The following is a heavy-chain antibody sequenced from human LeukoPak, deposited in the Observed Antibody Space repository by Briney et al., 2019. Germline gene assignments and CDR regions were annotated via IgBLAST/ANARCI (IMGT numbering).Heavy chain of an antibody. Sequence: NPGGSLRLSCAASGFAFSSYSMNWVRQAPGKGLEWVSSISRSSSYIYYADSVKGRFTISRDNAKNSLYLQMNSLRAEDTAVYYCARDPVVENSSGWYGPPYYMDVWGKGTTVTVSS. CDR1: GFAFSSYS. J-gene: IGHJ6*03. CDR3: ARDPVVENSSGWYGPPYYMDV. CDR2: ISRSSSYI. D-gene: IGHD6-19*01. V-gene: IGHV3-21*01.